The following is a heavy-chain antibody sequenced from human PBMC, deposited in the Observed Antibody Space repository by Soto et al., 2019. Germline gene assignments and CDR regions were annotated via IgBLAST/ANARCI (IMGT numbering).Heavy chain of an antibody. CDR1: GFSLTSRGMG. J-gene: IGHJ4*02. V-gene: IGHV2-5*02. CDR2: IFWDDEK. D-gene: IGHD3-10*01. Sequence: QITLKESGPTLVNPTQTLTLTCTISGFSLTSRGMGVGWVRQPPGKALEWLGVIFWDDEKRYSPSLKSRLTIXXDXSXXQVVLTMTNMDPVDTATYYCIKSRFTGSKESDFDYWGRGTLVTVSS. CDR3: IKSRFTGSKESDFDY.